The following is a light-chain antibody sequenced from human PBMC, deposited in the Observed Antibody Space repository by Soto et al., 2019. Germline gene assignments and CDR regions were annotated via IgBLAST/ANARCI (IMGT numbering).Light chain of an antibody. CDR1: QSVSSN. CDR2: DAS. V-gene: IGKV3-15*01. Sequence: EIVMTQSPDTLSVSPGERATLSCRASQSVSSNLAWFQQKPGQAPRLLIYDASTRATGIPARFSGSGSGTEFTLTIGSLQSEDLAIYYCQQYNNWPPGTFGQGTKVDIK. CDR3: QQYNNWPPGT. J-gene: IGKJ2*02.